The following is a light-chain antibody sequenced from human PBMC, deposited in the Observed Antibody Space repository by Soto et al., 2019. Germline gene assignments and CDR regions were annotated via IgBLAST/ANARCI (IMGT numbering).Light chain of an antibody. Sequence: QSARTQPPSVSGSPGQSVTISCTGTSTDFVSYNRVSWYQQPPGTAPKLMIYEVSKRPSGVPDRFSGSKSGNTASLTISGLQAADEADYYCSLYTSENAYVFGTGTKVTVL. CDR3: SLYTSENAYV. CDR2: EVS. V-gene: IGLV2-18*01. J-gene: IGLJ1*01. CDR1: STDFVSYNR.